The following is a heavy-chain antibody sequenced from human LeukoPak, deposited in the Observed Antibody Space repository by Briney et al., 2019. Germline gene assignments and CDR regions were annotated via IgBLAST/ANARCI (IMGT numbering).Heavy chain of an antibody. CDR1: GGSISSYY. D-gene: IGHD2-15*01. CDR3: AREDCSGGSCSFDP. J-gene: IGHJ5*02. V-gene: IGHV4-59*01. Sequence: SETLSLTCTVSGGSISSYYWSWIRQPPGKGLEWIGYIYYSGSTNYNPSLKSRVTISVDTSKNQFSLKLSSVTAADTAVYYRAREDCSGGSCSFDPWGQGTLVTVSS. CDR2: IYYSGST.